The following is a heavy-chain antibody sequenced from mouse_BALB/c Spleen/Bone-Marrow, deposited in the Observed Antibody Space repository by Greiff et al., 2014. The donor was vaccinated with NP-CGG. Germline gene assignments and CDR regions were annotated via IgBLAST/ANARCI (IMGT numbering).Heavy chain of an antibody. CDR2: INPNNGGT. CDR1: GYTFTDYN. J-gene: IGHJ2*01. V-gene: IGHV1-18*01. Sequence: VQLKESGPELVKPGASVKIPCKASGYTFTDYNMDWVKQSHGKSLEWIGDINPNNGGTIYNQKFKGKATLTVDKSSSTAYMELRSLTSEDTTVYYCVREDWDGDFDYWGQGTILTVSS. D-gene: IGHD4-1*01. CDR3: VREDWDGDFDY.